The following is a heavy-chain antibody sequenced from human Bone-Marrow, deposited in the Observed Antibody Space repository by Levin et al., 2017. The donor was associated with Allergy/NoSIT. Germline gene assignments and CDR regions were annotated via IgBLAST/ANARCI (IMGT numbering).Heavy chain of an antibody. CDR1: GFTFSDYA. Sequence: LSLTCAASGFTFSDYAMHWVRQAPGKGLEWVSGISASGRSTYYADSVNGRFTISRDSATYTLFLQMNRLRAEDTAVYYCAKDRQSRWLVRGEGYLNYWGLGTLVFVSS. CDR3: AKDRQSRWLVRGEGYLNY. CDR2: ISASGRST. V-gene: IGHV3-23*01. D-gene: IGHD6-19*01. J-gene: IGHJ4*01.